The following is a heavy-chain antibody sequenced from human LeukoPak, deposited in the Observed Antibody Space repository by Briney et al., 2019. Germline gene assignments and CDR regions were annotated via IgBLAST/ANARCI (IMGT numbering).Heavy chain of an antibody. Sequence: SETLSLTCTVSSASISSSPYFWGWIRQSPGKGLEWIGSISYSGTTYYNPSLKSRVTISVDTSKNQFSLKLSSVTAADTAVYYCARGRLARGHYFDYWGQGTLVTVSS. CDR1: SASISSSPYF. V-gene: IGHV4-39*01. D-gene: IGHD3-10*01. J-gene: IGHJ4*02. CDR3: ARGRLARGHYFDY. CDR2: ISYSGTT.